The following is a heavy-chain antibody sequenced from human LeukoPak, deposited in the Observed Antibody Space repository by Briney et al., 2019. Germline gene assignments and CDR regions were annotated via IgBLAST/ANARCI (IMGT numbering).Heavy chain of an antibody. CDR1: GFTFSGYG. D-gene: IGHD6-6*01. CDR2: ISGSGDST. CDR3: AKRTGSSVGFDY. V-gene: IGHV3-23*01. J-gene: IGHJ4*02. Sequence: GGSLRLSCAASGFTFSGYGMSWVRQAPGKGLEWVSGISGSGDSTYYADSVEGRFTISRNNSRSTLYLQMNSLRAEDTAVYHCAKRTGSSVGFDYWGQGTLVTVSS.